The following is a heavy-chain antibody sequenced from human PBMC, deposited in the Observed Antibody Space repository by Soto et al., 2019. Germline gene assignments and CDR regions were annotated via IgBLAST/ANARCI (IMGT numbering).Heavy chain of an antibody. CDR3: AKTHDIVVVVAAPYYYYGMDV. Sequence: EVQLLESGGGLVQPGGSLRLSCAASGFTFSSYAMSWVRQAPGKGLEWVSAISGSGGSTYYADSVKGRFTISRDNSKNTLYLQMNSQRAEDTAVYYCAKTHDIVVVVAAPYYYYGMDVWGQGTTVTVSS. V-gene: IGHV3-23*01. CDR1: GFTFSSYA. D-gene: IGHD2-15*01. J-gene: IGHJ6*02. CDR2: ISGSGGST.